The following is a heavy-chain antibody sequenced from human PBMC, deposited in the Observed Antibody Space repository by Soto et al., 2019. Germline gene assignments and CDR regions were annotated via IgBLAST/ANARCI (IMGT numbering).Heavy chain of an antibody. D-gene: IGHD6-6*01. CDR1: GYTFTSYA. V-gene: IGHV1-3*01. J-gene: IGHJ4*02. Sequence: ASVTVSCKASGYTFTSYAMHWVRQPPGQRLEWMGWINAGNGNTKYSQKFQGRVTITRDTSARTANMELSSLRSEDTAVYYGAGEVRVECSSSGVLDYWGQGTLVTVSS. CDR2: INAGNGNT. CDR3: AGEVRVECSSSGVLDY.